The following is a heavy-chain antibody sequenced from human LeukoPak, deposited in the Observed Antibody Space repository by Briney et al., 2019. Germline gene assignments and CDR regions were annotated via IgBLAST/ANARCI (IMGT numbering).Heavy chain of an antibody. D-gene: IGHD6-19*01. J-gene: IGHJ4*01. CDR1: DGSINTYF. Sequence: PSETLSLTCSVSDGSINTYFWSWIRQPAGKGLEWIGRIDSSGTTSLNPSLKSRVTISQDKSKKQFSLKLSSATAADTAVYYCATGGYSAWCDYWGHGTQVIVSS. CDR2: IDSSGTT. CDR3: ATGGYSAWCDY. V-gene: IGHV4-4*07.